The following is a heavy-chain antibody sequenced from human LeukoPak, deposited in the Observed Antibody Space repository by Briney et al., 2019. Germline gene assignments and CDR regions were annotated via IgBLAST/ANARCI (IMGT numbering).Heavy chain of an antibody. D-gene: IGHD1-26*01. V-gene: IGHV3-7*01. CDR2: IKQDGSEE. CDR1: GFTFSSYW. CDR3: ARGSSAGASLRHDY. Sequence: GGSLRLSCAASGFTFSSYWMSWVRQAPGKGLEWVANIKQDGSEEDFVDSVKGRFTISRDNAKKSLYLQMNSLRAEDTAVYYCARGSSAGASLRHDYWGQGTLVTVSS. J-gene: IGHJ4*02.